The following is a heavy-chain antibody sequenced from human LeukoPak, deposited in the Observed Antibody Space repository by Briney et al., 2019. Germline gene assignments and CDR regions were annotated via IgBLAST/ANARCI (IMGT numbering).Heavy chain of an antibody. J-gene: IGHJ1*01. Sequence: PSETLSLTCTVSGGSVSRGSYYWSWTRQPPGKGLEWIGYIHHSGTTNYSPSLKSRVTISVDMSKNQFFLNLTSVTAADTAVYYCARGRLGATYWGQGTLGTVSS. D-gene: IGHD1-26*01. CDR1: GGSVSRGSYY. CDR2: IHHSGTT. CDR3: ARGRLGATY. V-gene: IGHV4-61*01.